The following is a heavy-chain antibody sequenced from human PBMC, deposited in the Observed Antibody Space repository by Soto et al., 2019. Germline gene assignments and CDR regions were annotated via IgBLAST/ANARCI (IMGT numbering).Heavy chain of an antibody. D-gene: IGHD3-10*01. V-gene: IGHV6-1*01. CDR2: TYYRSKWYN. Sequence: SQTLSLTCAISGDSVSSNSAAWNWIRQSPSRGLEWLRRTYYRSKWYNDYAVSVKSRITINPDTSKNQFSLQLNSVTPEDAAVYYCARDVTMVRGVTTQSYYYYGMDVWGQGTTVTVSS. CDR1: GDSVSSNSAA. CDR3: ARDVTMVRGVTTQSYYYYGMDV. J-gene: IGHJ6*02.